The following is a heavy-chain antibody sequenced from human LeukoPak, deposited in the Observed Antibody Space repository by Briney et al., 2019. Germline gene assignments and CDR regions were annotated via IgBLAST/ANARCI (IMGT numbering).Heavy chain of an antibody. Sequence: SETLSLTCAVYGESFSGYYWSWIRQPPGKGLEWIGEINHSGSTNYNPSLKSRVTISVDTSKNQFSLKLSSVTAADTAVYYCASYQRHNWNYWGQGTLVTVSS. CDR1: GESFSGYY. J-gene: IGHJ4*02. D-gene: IGHD1-20*01. CDR3: ASYQRHNWNY. CDR2: INHSGST. V-gene: IGHV4-34*01.